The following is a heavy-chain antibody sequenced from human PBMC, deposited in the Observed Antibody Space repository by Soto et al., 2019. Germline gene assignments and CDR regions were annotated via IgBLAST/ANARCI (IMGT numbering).Heavy chain of an antibody. CDR3: ALDKIAAAGNEAY. CDR1: GGTFSSYA. V-gene: IGHV1-69*06. Sequence: SVKVSCKASGGTFSSYAISWVRQAPGQGLEWMGGIIPIFGTANYAQKFQGRVTITADKSTSTAYMELSSLRSEDTAVYYCALDKIAAAGNEAYWGQGTLVTVSS. D-gene: IGHD6-13*01. CDR2: IIPIFGTA. J-gene: IGHJ4*02.